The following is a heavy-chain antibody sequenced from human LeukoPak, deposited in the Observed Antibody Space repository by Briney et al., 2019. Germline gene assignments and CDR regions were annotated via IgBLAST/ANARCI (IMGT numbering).Heavy chain of an antibody. CDR2: IYPGDSDP. J-gene: IGHJ3*02. D-gene: IGHD6-25*01. V-gene: IGHV5-51*01. Sequence: GESLMISCKGSGYSFTSYWIGWVRQMPGKGLEWMGIIYPGDSDPRYSPSFQGQVTISADKSISTAYLQWSSLKASDTAMYYCASRGAAAAARGAFDIWGQGTMVTVSS. CDR1: GYSFTSYW. CDR3: ASRGAAAAARGAFDI.